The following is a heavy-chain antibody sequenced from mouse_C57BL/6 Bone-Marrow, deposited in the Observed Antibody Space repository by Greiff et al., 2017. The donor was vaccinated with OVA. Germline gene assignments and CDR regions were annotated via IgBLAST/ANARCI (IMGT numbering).Heavy chain of an antibody. J-gene: IGHJ1*01. V-gene: IGHV1-22*01. Sequence: EVQLQQSGPELVKPGASVKMSCKASGYTFTDYNMHWVKQSHGKSLEWIGYINPNNGGTSYNQKFKGKATLTVNKSSSTAYMELRSLTSEDSAVYYCAEGDTTVWYFDVWGAGTTVTVSS. CDR3: AEGDTTVWYFDV. CDR1: GYTFTDYN. CDR2: INPNNGGT. D-gene: IGHD1-1*01.